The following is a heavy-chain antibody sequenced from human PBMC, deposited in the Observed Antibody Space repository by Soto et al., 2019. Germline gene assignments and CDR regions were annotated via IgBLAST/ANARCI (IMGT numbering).Heavy chain of an antibody. CDR3: TRSITRFLEWLFDY. V-gene: IGHV1-46*03. D-gene: IGHD3-3*01. Sequence: ASVKVSCKASGYTFTSYYMHWVRQAPGQGLEWMGIINPSDATTSYARKFQGRVTVTRDTSTSTVYMELSSLRSEDTAVYYCTRSITRFLEWLFDYWGQGTLVTVSS. CDR1: GYTFTSYY. J-gene: IGHJ4*02. CDR2: INPSDATT.